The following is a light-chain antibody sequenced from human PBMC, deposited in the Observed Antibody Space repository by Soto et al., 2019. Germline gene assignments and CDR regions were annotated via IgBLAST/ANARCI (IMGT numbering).Light chain of an antibody. CDR1: SGHSRYA. CDR3: QTWGAGIVL. CDR2: VNDDGSH. J-gene: IGLJ2*01. V-gene: IGLV4-69*01. Sequence: QLVLTQSPSASASLGASVKLTGTLTSGHSRYAIAWHQQQPEKGPRYLMKVNDDGSHDKGDGIPDRFSGSSSGAERYLTISSLQSEDEADYYCQTWGAGIVLFGGGTQLTVL.